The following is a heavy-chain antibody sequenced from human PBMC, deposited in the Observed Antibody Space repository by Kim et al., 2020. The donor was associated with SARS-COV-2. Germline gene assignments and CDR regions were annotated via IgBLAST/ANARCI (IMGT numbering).Heavy chain of an antibody. V-gene: IGHV4-61*01. J-gene: IGHJ6*02. CDR1: GGSVSSGSYY. Sequence: SETLSLTCTVSGGSVSSGSYYWSWIRQPPGKGLEWIGYIYYSGSTNYNPSLKSRVTISVDTSKNQFSLKLSSVTAADTAVYYCARAPQGPDCSSTSCAGYGMDVWGQGTTVTVSS. D-gene: IGHD2-2*01. CDR3: ARAPQGPDCSSTSCAGYGMDV. CDR2: IYYSGST.